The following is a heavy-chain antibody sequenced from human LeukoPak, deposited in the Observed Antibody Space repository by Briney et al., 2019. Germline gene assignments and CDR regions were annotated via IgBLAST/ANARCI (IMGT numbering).Heavy chain of an antibody. CDR1: GYTFTGYY. CDR3: ARTLATMVGPLSY. D-gene: IGHD3-10*02. V-gene: IGHV1-18*04. Sequence: ASVKVSCKASGYTFTGYYMHWVRQAPGQGLEWMGWISAYNGNTNYAQKLQGRVTMTTDTSTSTAYMELRSLRSDDTAVYYCARTLATMVGPLSYWGQGTLVTVSS. J-gene: IGHJ4*02. CDR2: ISAYNGNT.